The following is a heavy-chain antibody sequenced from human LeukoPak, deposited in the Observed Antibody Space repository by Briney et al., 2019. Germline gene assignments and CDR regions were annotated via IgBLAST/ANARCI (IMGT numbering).Heavy chain of an antibody. CDR1: GYTFTGYY. J-gene: IGHJ4*02. Sequence: GASVKVSCKASGYTFTGYYMHWVRQAPGQGLEWMGWINPNSGGTNYAQKFQGRVTMTRDTSVSTAYMELSSLRSDDTAVYYCARGNHYYDSSGLRPLIDYWGQGTLVTVSS. V-gene: IGHV1-2*02. CDR3: ARGNHYYDSSGLRPLIDY. CDR2: INPNSGGT. D-gene: IGHD3-22*01.